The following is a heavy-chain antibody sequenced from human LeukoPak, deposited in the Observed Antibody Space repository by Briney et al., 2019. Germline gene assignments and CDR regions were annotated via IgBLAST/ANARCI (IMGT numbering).Heavy chain of an antibody. J-gene: IGHJ4*02. CDR3: ARDRRGYSFGYSPGQFDY. V-gene: IGHV4-34*01. CDR2: INHSGST. D-gene: IGHD5-18*01. CDR1: GGSFSGYY. Sequence: PSETLSLTCAVYGGSFSGYYWSWIRQPPGKGLEWIGEINHSGSTNYNPSLKSRVTISVDTSKNQFSLKLSSVTAADTAVYYCARDRRGYSFGYSPGQFDYWGQGTLVTVSS.